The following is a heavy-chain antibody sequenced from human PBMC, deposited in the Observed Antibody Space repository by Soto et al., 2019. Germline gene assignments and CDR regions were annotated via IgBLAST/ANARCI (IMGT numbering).Heavy chain of an antibody. V-gene: IGHV1-18*01. CDR2: ISAYNGDT. Sequence: QVQLVQSGAEVKKPGASVKVSCKTSGYTFNTYGISWVRQAPGQGLEWMGWISAYNGDTNYAQKLQGRVTMTTDTSISTAYMELSRLRSDDTAVYYCARDPRELYYYGMDVWGQGTTVTVSS. D-gene: IGHD1-26*01. CDR3: ARDPRELYYYGMDV. J-gene: IGHJ6*02. CDR1: GYTFNTYG.